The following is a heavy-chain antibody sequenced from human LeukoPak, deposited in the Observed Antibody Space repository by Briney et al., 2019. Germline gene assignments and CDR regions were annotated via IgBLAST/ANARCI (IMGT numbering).Heavy chain of an antibody. CDR3: ARPQWLVTMGPWFDP. CDR2: IYYTGST. Sequence: SETLPLTCAVSGGSITNDYWSWIRQPPGRGLEWIGYIYYTGSTNYNPSLKSRVTISVDTSKNQFSLKLNSATAADTAVYYCARPQWLVTMGPWFDPWGQGTLVTVSS. J-gene: IGHJ5*02. D-gene: IGHD6-19*01. V-gene: IGHV4-59*01. CDR1: GGSITNDY.